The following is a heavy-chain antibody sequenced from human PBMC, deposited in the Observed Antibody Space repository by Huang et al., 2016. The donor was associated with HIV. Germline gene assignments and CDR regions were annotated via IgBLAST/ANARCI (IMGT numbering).Heavy chain of an antibody. Sequence: QVQLVQSGSELKKPGASVKVSCKASGYTFTNYGVHWVRQAPGQGLEWIGSINTDTGKPRYAQGLTGRFVFSLDTSVNTAYLQISSLKAADSAIYYCVRVRRVMDTYCVADCSTLEAFDIWGQGTVVTVSA. J-gene: IGHJ3*02. V-gene: IGHV7-4-1*02. D-gene: IGHD2-21*02. CDR1: GYTFTNYG. CDR2: INTDTGKP. CDR3: VRVRRVMDTYCVADCSTLEAFDI.